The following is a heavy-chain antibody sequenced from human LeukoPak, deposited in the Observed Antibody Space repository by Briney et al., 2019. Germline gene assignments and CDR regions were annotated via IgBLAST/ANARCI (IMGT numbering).Heavy chain of an antibody. J-gene: IGHJ3*02. CDR1: GYTLINYG. V-gene: IGHV1-18*01. CDR3: ARDSITIFGVVIESSDAFDI. CDR2: ISFKNGNT. Sequence: ASVKVSCKASGYTLINYGISWVRQAPGQGLEWMGWISFKNGNTNSAQKLQGRVTMTPDTSTSTAYMELMSLRSDDTAVYYCARDSITIFGVVIESSDAFDIWGQGTMVTVSS. D-gene: IGHD3-3*01.